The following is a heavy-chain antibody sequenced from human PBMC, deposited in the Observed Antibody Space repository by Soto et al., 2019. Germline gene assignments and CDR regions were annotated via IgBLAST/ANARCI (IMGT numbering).Heavy chain of an antibody. CDR1: GYTFTSYD. V-gene: IGHV1-8*01. CDR2: MNPNSGNT. Sequence: QVQLVQSGAEVKKPGASVKVSCKASGYTFTSYDINWVRQATGQVLEWMGWMNPNSGNTGNAQKFQGRVTMTRNTSISTAYMELSSLRSADTAVYYGAREKTSYGMDVWGQGTTVTVSS. J-gene: IGHJ6*02. CDR3: AREKTSYGMDV.